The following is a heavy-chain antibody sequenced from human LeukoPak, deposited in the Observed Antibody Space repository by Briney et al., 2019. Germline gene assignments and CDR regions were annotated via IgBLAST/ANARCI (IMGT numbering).Heavy chain of an antibody. Sequence: PSETLSLTCTVSGGSISSGDYYWSWIRQPPGKGLEWIGYIYYSGSTYYNPSLKSRVTISVDTSKNQFSLKLSSVTAADTAEYYCARTEVAMIGEGDYWGQGTLVTVSS. J-gene: IGHJ4*02. CDR2: IYYSGST. CDR1: GGSISSGDYY. CDR3: ARTEVAMIGEGDY. V-gene: IGHV4-30-4*01. D-gene: IGHD5-12*01.